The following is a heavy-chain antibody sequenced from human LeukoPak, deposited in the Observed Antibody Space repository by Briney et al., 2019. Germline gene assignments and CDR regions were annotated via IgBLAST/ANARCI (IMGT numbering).Heavy chain of an antibody. CDR3: ARCGGDFWSGYYYWFDP. Sequence: SETLSLTCAVYGGSFSGYYWSWIRQPPGKGLEWIGEINHSGSTNYNPSLKSRVTISVDTSKNQFSLKLSSVTAADTAVYYCARCGGDFWSGYYYWFDPWGQGTLVTVSS. J-gene: IGHJ5*02. CDR1: GGSFSGYY. V-gene: IGHV4-34*01. D-gene: IGHD3-3*01. CDR2: INHSGST.